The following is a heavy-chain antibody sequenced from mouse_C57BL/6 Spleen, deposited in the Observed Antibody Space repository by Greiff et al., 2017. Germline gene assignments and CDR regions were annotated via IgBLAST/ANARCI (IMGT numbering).Heavy chain of an antibody. V-gene: IGHV1-64*01. J-gene: IGHJ4*01. Sequence: QVQLQQPGAELVKPGASVKLSCKASGYTFTSYWMHWVKQRPGQGLEWIGMIDPTNGSTNYNQKFKSKATLTVDKSSSTAYMQLSSLTSEDSAVYYCARGSYGGYLHAMDYWGQGTSVTVSS. CDR1: GYTFTSYW. CDR3: ARGSYGGYLHAMDY. D-gene: IGHD2-3*01. CDR2: IDPTNGST.